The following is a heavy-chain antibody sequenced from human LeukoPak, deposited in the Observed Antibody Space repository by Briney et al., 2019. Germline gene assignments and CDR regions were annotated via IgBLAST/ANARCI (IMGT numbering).Heavy chain of an antibody. J-gene: IGHJ4*02. CDR3: VRDWGYDSSGYWQKYFDT. CDR1: GFVFSSYG. Sequence: GGSQRLSCAASGFVFSSYGMHWVRQAPGKGLVWVSRINHDGSSTNYADSVKGRFTISRDNAKNTLYLQMNSLRAEDTAVYYCVRDWGYDSSGYWQKYFDTWGQGTLVTVSS. D-gene: IGHD3-22*01. CDR2: INHDGSST. V-gene: IGHV3-74*01.